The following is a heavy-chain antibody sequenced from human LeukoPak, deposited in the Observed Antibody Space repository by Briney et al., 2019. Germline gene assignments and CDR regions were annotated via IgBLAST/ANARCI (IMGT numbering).Heavy chain of an antibody. V-gene: IGHV3-23*01. D-gene: IGHD3-10*01. CDR2: ISGSGGST. J-gene: IGHJ3*02. CDR3: AKGPLWFGELLGAFDI. CDR1: GFTFSSYA. Sequence: GGSLRLSCAASGFTFSSYAMCWVRQAPGKGLEWVSAISGSGGSTYYADSVKGRFTISRDNSKNTLYLQMNSLRAEDTAVYYCAKGPLWFGELLGAFDIWGQGTMVTVSS.